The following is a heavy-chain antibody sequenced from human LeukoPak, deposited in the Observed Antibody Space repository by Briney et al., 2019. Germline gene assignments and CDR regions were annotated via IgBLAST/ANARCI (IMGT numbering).Heavy chain of an antibody. J-gene: IGHJ4*02. CDR1: GGSISSYY. CDR2: IYYSGST. D-gene: IGHD4-23*01. CDR3: ARGDDYGGIRFDY. Sequence: PSETLSLTCTVSGGSISSYYWSWIRQPPEKGLEWIGYIYYSGSTNYNPSLKSRVTISVDTSKNQFSLKLSSVTAADTAVYYCARGDDYGGIRFDYWGQGTLVTVSS. V-gene: IGHV4-59*01.